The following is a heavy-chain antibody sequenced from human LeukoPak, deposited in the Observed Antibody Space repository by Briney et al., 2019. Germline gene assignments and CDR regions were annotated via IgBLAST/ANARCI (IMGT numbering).Heavy chain of an antibody. D-gene: IGHD3-10*01. Sequence: ASVKVSCKASGYTFTSYGISWVRQAPGQGLEWMGWISAYNGNTNYAQKLQGRVTMTTDTSTSTAYMELRSLRSDDTAVYYCAGSGYYYGSGSYSGFDYWGQGTLVTVSS. CDR2: ISAYNGNT. J-gene: IGHJ4*02. CDR1: GYTFTSYG. V-gene: IGHV1-18*01. CDR3: AGSGYYYGSGSYSGFDY.